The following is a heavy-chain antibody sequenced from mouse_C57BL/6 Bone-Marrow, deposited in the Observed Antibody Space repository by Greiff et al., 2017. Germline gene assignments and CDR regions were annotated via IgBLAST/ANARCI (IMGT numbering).Heavy chain of an antibody. CDR2: INPYNGDT. CDR3: ARDYYGSSPSCAY. CDR1: GYSFTGYF. D-gene: IGHD1-1*01. Sequence: VQLQQSGPELVKPGDSVKISCKASGYSFTGYFMNWVMQSHGKSLEWIGRINPYNGDTFYNQKFKGKATLTVDKSSSTAHMELRSLTSEDSAVYYCARDYYGSSPSCAYWGQGTLVTVSA. V-gene: IGHV1-20*01. J-gene: IGHJ3*01.